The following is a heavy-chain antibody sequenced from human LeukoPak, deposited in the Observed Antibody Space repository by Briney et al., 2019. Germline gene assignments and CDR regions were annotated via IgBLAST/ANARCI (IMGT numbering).Heavy chain of an antibody. D-gene: IGHD7-27*01. CDR1: GFTFSSHT. V-gene: IGHV3-48*02. Sequence: GGSLRLSYAASGFTFSSHTMNWVRQAPGKGLEWVSYISKSSGTMSYADSVKGRFTISRDNAKNSLFLQMNSLRDEDTAVYYCARDENRGLDYWGQGTLVTVSS. CDR3: ARDENRGLDY. CDR2: ISKSSGTM. J-gene: IGHJ4*02.